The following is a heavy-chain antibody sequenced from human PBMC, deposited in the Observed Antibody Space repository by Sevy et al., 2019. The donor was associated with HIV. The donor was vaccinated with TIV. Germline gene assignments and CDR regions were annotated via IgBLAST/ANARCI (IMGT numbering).Heavy chain of an antibody. V-gene: IGHV3-43*01. CDR1: GFTFDDYT. D-gene: IGHD3-3*01. J-gene: IGHJ6*02. CDR3: AKDIITIFGVVGSDGMDV. CDR2: ISWDGGST. Sequence: GGSLRLSCAASGFTFDDYTMHWVRQAPGKGPEWVSLISWDGGSTYYADSVKGRFTISRDNSKNSLYLQMNSLRTEDTALYYCAKDIITIFGVVGSDGMDVWGQGTTVTVSS.